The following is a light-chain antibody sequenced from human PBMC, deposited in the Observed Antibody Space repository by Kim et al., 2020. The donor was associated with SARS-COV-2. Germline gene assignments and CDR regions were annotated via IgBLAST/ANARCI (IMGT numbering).Light chain of an antibody. CDR3: QQYRSYAS. CDR2: DAS. V-gene: IGKV1-5*01. CDR1: QSISSW. J-gene: IGKJ5*01. Sequence: DIQMTQSPSTLSASVGDRVTITCRASQSISSWLAWYQQRPGKAPKLLIYDASSLESGVPSRFSGSESGTEFTLTISSLQPDDLGTYYSQQYRSYASFGQGTRLEIK.